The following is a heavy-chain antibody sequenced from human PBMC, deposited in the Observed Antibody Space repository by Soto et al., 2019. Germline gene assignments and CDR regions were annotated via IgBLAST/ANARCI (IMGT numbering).Heavy chain of an antibody. J-gene: IGHJ5*02. D-gene: IGHD2-15*01. Sequence: QVQLVQSGPEVKNLAASVKVSCKTSGYTFSTYDISWVRQAPGQGLEWMGWISADNGSTDYAQKVQDRVTMTTDTSTNTAYMELRGLRSDDTAVYFCARDVSISGTRWFDPWGQGTLVTVSS. V-gene: IGHV1-18*04. CDR2: ISADNGST. CDR3: ARDVSISGTRWFDP. CDR1: GYTFSTYD.